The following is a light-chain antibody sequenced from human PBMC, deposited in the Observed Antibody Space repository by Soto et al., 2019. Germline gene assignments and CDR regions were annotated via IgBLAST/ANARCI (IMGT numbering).Light chain of an antibody. CDR3: QQYGSSLST. CDR1: QSVSSSY. CDR2: GAS. Sequence: EIVLTQSPGTLSLSPGERATLSCRASQSVSSSYLAWYQQKPGQAPRLLIYGASSRATGIPDRFSGSGSGTDFTRTISRLEPEDFAVYYCQQYGSSLSTFGQGTKVEIK. J-gene: IGKJ1*01. V-gene: IGKV3-20*01.